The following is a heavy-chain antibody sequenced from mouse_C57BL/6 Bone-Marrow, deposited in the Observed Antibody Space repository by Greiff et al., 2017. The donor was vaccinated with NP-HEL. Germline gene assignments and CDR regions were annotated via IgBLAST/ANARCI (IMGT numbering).Heavy chain of an antibody. CDR1: GFTFSDFY. V-gene: IGHV7-1*01. D-gene: IGHD4-1*01. CDR3: ASDNWDWYFDV. Sequence: EVNVVESGGGLVQSGRSLRLSCATSGFTFSDFYMEWVRQAPGQGLEWIAASRNKANDYTTEYSASVKGRFIVSRDTSQSILYLQMNALRAEDTAIYYCASDNWDWYFDVWGTGTTVTVSS. CDR2: SRNKANDYTT. J-gene: IGHJ1*03.